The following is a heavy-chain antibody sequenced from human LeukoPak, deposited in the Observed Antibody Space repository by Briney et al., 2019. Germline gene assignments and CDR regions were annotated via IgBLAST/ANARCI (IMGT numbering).Heavy chain of an antibody. CDR1: GGSFSGYY. J-gene: IGHJ4*02. CDR3: ARTTWELRPYDY. CDR2: INHSGST. V-gene: IGHV4-34*01. Sequence: SETLSLTCAVYGGSFSGYYWSWIRQPPGKGLEWIGEINHSGSTNYNPSLKSRVTISVDTSKNQFSLKLSSVTAADTAVYYCARTTWELRPYDYWGRGTLVTVSS. D-gene: IGHD1-26*01.